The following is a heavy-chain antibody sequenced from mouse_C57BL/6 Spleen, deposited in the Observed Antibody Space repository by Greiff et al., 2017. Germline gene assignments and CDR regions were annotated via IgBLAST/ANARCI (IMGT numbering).Heavy chain of an antibody. CDR3: DENYGSSSSWFAD. J-gene: IGHJ3*01. CDR2: IDPANGNT. D-gene: IGHD1-1*01. Sequence: EVQLQQSVAELVRPGASVKLSCTASGFNIKNTYMPWVKQRPEQGLEWIGRIDPANGNTTYAQKFTGKATFTADTSSNTAYLQLSSLTSEDSAIYDFDENYGSSSSWFADWGPGTLVTVAA. CDR1: GFNIKNTY. V-gene: IGHV14-3*01.